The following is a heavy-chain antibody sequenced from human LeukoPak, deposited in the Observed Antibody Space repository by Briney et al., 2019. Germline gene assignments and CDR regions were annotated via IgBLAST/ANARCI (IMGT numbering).Heavy chain of an antibody. CDR3: ARDWISITLPYGMDV. CDR1: GYTFTSYA. Sequence: ASVKVSCKASGYTFTSYAMHWVRQAPGQRLEWMGWINAGNGNTKYSQKFQGRVTITRDTSASTAYMELSSLRSEDTAVYYCARDWISITLPYGMDVWGQGTTVTVSS. CDR2: INAGNGNT. J-gene: IGHJ6*02. D-gene: IGHD1-14*01. V-gene: IGHV1-3*01.